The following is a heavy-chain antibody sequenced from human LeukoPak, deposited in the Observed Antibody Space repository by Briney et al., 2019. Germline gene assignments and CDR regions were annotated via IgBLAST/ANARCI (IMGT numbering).Heavy chain of an antibody. CDR2: IYHSGST. Sequence: SQTLSLTCAVSGGSISSGGYSWSWIRQPPGKGLEWIGYIYHSGSTYYNPSLKSRVTISVDRSKNQFSLKLSSVTAADTAVYYCARGLRVHDAFDIWGQGTMVTVSS. J-gene: IGHJ3*02. CDR1: GGSISSGGYS. V-gene: IGHV4-30-2*01. CDR3: ARGLRVHDAFDI.